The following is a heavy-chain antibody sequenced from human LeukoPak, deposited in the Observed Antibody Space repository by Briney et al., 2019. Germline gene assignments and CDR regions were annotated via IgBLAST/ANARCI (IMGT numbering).Heavy chain of an antibody. D-gene: IGHD2-21*01. J-gene: IGHJ5*02. V-gene: IGHV1-8*01. Sequence: ASVKVSCKASGYTFTSYDINWVRQATGQGLEWMGWMNPNSGNTGYAQKFQGRVTMTRNTSIRTAYMELSSLRSQDTAVYYCARGRSATVISDWFDPWGQGTLVTVSS. CDR1: GYTFTSYD. CDR2: MNPNSGNT. CDR3: ARGRSATVISDWFDP.